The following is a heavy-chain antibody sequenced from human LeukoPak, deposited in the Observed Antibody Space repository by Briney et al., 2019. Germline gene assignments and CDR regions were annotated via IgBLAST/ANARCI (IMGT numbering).Heavy chain of an antibody. V-gene: IGHV5-51*01. CDR2: IYPGDSDT. CDR1: GYSFTSYW. CDR3: ARPIAVAGVYYFDS. Sequence: GESLKISCKGSGYSFTSYWIGWVRQMPGKGLEWMGIIYPGDSDTTYSPSFQGQVTISADKSITTAYLQWSSLKASDTAMYYCARPIAVAGVYYFDSWGQGTLVTVSS. D-gene: IGHD6-19*01. J-gene: IGHJ4*02.